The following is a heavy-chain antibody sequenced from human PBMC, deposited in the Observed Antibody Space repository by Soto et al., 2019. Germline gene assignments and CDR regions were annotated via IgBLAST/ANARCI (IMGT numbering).Heavy chain of an antibody. J-gene: IGHJ6*02. Sequence: GESLKISCKGSGYSFTSYWIGWVRQMPGKGLEWMGIIYPGDSDTRYSPSLQGQVTISADKSISTAYLQWSSLKASDTAMYYCARHGSSSINYYYGMDVWGQGTTVTVSS. V-gene: IGHV5-51*01. D-gene: IGHD6-13*01. CDR1: GYSFTSYW. CDR3: ARHGSSSINYYYGMDV. CDR2: IYPGDSDT.